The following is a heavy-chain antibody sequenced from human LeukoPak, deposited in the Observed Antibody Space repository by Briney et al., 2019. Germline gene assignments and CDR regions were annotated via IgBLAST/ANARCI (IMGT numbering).Heavy chain of an antibody. CDR3: ARDGSTVTTLWFDP. V-gene: IGHV4-30-4*08. CDR1: GGSISSGAYY. J-gene: IGHJ5*02. CDR2: IYYSGST. Sequence: PSQTLSLTCTLSGGSISSGAYYWSWIRQPPGKGLEWIGYIYYSGSTHYNPSLKSRVTISVDTSKNQFSLKLSSVTAADTAVYYCARDGSTVTTLWFDPWGQGTLVTVSS. D-gene: IGHD4-17*01.